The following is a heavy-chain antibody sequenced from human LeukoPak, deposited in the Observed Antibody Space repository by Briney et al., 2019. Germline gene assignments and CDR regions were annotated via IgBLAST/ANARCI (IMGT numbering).Heavy chain of an antibody. CDR3: ARASSGSFYGNWFDP. J-gene: IGHJ5*02. D-gene: IGHD1-26*01. CDR1: GFTFDDYG. CDR2: INWNGGST. Sequence: GGSLRLSCAASGFTFDDYGMSWVRQAPGKGLEWVSGINWNGGSTGYADSVKGRFTISRDNAKNSLYLQMNSLRAEDTALYYCARASSGSFYGNWFDPWGQGTLVTVSS. V-gene: IGHV3-20*04.